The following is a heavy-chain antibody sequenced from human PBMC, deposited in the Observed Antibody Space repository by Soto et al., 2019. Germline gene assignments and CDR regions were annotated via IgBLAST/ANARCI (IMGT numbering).Heavy chain of an antibody. V-gene: IGHV2-70*01. J-gene: IGHJ3*02. D-gene: IGHD5-12*01. CDR3: ARIQRDGYNNAFDI. CDR1: GFSLITSGMC. CDR2: IDCDDDK. Sequence: YGPTPGNPTPTLTLTCTFSGFSLITSGMCVSWMRQPPGKALEWLALIDCDDDKYYSTSLKARLTISKDTSKNQVVLTMTNMDPVDTATYYCARIQRDGYNNAFDIWGQGTMVTVSS.